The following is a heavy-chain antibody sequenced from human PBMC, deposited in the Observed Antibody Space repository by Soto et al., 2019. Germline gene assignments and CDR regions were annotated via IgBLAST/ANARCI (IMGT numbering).Heavy chain of an antibody. CDR3: AKGRGIVSHWYYDY. Sequence: EVRVLESGGGIVHPGGSLRLYCATSGFDFSSFAMTWVRQAPGKGLEWVSIVSRSGSTTYYADSVKGRFTISRDNSKNTVSLQLNSLMVEDTAVYYCAKGRGIVSHWYYDYWGQGILVTVSS. V-gene: IGHV3-23*01. CDR1: GFDFSSFA. J-gene: IGHJ4*02. CDR2: VSRSGSTT. D-gene: IGHD1-1*01.